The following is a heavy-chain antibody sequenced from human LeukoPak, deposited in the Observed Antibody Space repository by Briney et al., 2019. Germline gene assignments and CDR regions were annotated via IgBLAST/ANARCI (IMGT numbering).Heavy chain of an antibody. CDR2: INPNSGGT. J-gene: IGHJ4*02. V-gene: IGHV1-2*02. D-gene: IGHD4-17*01. CDR1: GYTFTGYY. Sequence: ASVKVSCKASGYTFTGYYMHWVRQAPGQGLEWMGWINPNSGGTNYAQKFQGRVTMTRDTSISTAYMELSRLRSDDTAVYYCARSRYYGDTYYFDYWGLGTLVTVSS. CDR3: ARSRYYGDTYYFDY.